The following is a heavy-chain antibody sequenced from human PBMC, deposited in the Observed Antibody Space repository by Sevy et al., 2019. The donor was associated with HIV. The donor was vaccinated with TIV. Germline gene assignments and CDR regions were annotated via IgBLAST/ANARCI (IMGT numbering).Heavy chain of an antibody. J-gene: IGHJ4*02. D-gene: IGHD5-18*01. CDR2: IYYSGST. Sequence: SETLSLTCTVSGGSISSSSYYWGWIRQPPGKGLEWIGSIYYSGSTYYNPSLRSRVTISVDTSKNQFSLKLSSVTAAETALYYCAGGGGKQLWFELDYWGQGTLVTVSS. CDR3: AGGGGKQLWFELDY. V-gene: IGHV4-39*01. CDR1: GGSISSSSYY.